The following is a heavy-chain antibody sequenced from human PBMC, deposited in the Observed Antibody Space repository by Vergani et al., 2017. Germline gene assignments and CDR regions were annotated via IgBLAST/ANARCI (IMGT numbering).Heavy chain of an antibody. CDR3: ARAPLGYFGVVIRIPYMDV. CDR1: GGSFSGYY. D-gene: IGHD3-3*01. V-gene: IGHV4-34*01. Sequence: QVQLQQWGAGLLKPSETLSLTCAVYGGSFSGYYWSWIRQPPGKGLVWIGEINHSGSTNYNPSLKSRVTISVDTSKNQFSLKLSSVTAADTAVYYCARAPLGYFGVVIRIPYMDVWGKGTTVTVSS. J-gene: IGHJ6*03. CDR2: INHSGST.